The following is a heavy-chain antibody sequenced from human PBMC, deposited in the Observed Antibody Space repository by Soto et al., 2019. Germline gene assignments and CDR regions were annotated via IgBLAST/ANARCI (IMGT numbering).Heavy chain of an antibody. V-gene: IGHV1-3*01. J-gene: IGHJ4*02. Sequence: QVQLVQSGAEVKKPGASVKVSCKASGYSFSSLGMHWVRQAPGQRLEWMGWIHGGNGNTKYSQKYQGRVTMTRDTSASAAYMELSSLTSEDTAVYYLTNSYCGSMICLGNYWGQGSLVTVPS. CDR1: GYSFSSLG. CDR2: IHGGNGNT. D-gene: IGHD2-2*01. CDR3: TNSYCGSMICLGNY.